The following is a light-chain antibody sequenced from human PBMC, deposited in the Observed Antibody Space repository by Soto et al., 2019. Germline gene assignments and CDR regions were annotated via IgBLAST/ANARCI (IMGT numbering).Light chain of an antibody. Sequence: EIVLTQSPGTLSLSPGESATLSCRASQSVTGTSLAWYQQKPGQAPGLLIYGASTRATGIPDRFSGSGSGPDFTLTISRLEPEDFAVYHCQQYGSSPSTFGQGTRLEIK. V-gene: IGKV3-20*01. CDR2: GAS. CDR3: QQYGSSPST. J-gene: IGKJ5*01. CDR1: QSVTGTS.